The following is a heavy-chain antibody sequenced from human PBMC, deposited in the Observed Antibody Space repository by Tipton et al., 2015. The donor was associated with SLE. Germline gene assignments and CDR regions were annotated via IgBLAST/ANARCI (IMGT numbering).Heavy chain of an antibody. CDR1: GGSLSGNY. D-gene: IGHD2-2*01. V-gene: IGHV4-34*01. CDR2: INHSGNT. J-gene: IGHJ4*02. Sequence: GLVKPSETLSLTCAVYGGSLSGNYWTWIRQPPGKGLEWIGEINHSGNTHYNPSLKSRVTISVDTSKNQFSLKLKSVSAADTAVYYCARGPYGPAASYDYWGQGSLVTVSS. CDR3: ARGPYGPAASYDY.